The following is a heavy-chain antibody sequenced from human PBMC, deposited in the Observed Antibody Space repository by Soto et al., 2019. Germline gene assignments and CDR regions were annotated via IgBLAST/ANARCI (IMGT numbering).Heavy chain of an antibody. CDR3: ARLRYQELESWFDP. J-gene: IGHJ5*02. V-gene: IGHV1-18*04. Sequence: QVQLVQSGAEVKKHGASVKVSCKASGYTFATYGITWVRQAPGQGLEWMGWIRGYSGKTNYAQNFQGRVTMTTDTSTSTAYMELRSLTSDDTAIYYCARLRYQELESWFDPWGQGTLVTVSS. D-gene: IGHD2-2*01. CDR2: IRGYSGKT. CDR1: GYTFATYG.